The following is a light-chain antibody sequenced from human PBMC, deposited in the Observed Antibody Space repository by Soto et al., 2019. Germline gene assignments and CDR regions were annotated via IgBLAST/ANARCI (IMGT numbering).Light chain of an antibody. CDR2: GAS. V-gene: IGKV3-20*01. CDR1: QSVTNNY. Sequence: EVVLTQSPATLSLSPGERATLSCRASQSVTNNYLAWYQQKPGQAPRLLIFGASSRANGMPDRFSGSGSGTDFTLTISRLEPEDFVVYYCQQYGSSPQTFGQGTKVEIK. J-gene: IGKJ1*01. CDR3: QQYGSSPQT.